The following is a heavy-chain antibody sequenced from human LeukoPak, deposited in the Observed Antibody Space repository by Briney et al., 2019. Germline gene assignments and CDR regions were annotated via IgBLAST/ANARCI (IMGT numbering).Heavy chain of an antibody. CDR3: ARCRDYDFWSGSAVDC. V-gene: IGHV3-30-3*01. CDR1: GFIFSSYA. Sequence: PGRSLRLSCAASGFIFSSYAMHWVRQAPGKGLEWVAVISYDGTNTDYADSVKGRFTISRDNSKNALYLQMNSLRAEDTAVYYCARCRDYDFWSGSAVDCWGQGTLVTVSS. J-gene: IGHJ4*02. D-gene: IGHD3-3*01. CDR2: ISYDGTNT.